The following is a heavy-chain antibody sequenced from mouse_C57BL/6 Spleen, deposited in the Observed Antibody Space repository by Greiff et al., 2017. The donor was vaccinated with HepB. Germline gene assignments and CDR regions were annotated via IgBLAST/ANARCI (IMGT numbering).Heavy chain of an antibody. CDR2: IDPSDSYT. CDR3: ARSDYSNYGFAY. J-gene: IGHJ3*01. Sequence: VQLQQSGAELVMPGASVKLSCKASGYTFTSYWMHWVKQRPGQGLEWIGEIDPSDSYTNYNQKFKGKSTLTVDKSSSTAYMQLSSLTSEDSAVYYCARSDYSNYGFAYWGQGTLVTVSA. V-gene: IGHV1-69*01. CDR1: GYTFTSYW. D-gene: IGHD2-5*01.